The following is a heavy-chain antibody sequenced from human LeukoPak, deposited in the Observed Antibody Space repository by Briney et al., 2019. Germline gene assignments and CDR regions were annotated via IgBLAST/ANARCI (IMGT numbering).Heavy chain of an antibody. D-gene: IGHD6-13*01. Sequence: PGGSLRLSCVASGFTFTSYWMHWVRQAPGKGLVWVSRINSDGSSTNYADSVKGRFTISRDNSENTLNLQMNSPRAEDTAVYYCAKARAGDITAAFNYWGQGTLVTVSS. CDR3: AKARAGDITAAFNY. J-gene: IGHJ4*02. CDR2: INSDGSST. CDR1: GFTFTSYW. V-gene: IGHV3-74*01.